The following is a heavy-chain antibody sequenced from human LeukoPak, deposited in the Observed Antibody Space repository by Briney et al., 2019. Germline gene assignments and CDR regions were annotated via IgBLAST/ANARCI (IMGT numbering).Heavy chain of an antibody. D-gene: IGHD3-9*01. CDR1: GFTFSDYY. Sequence: AGGSLRLSCAASGFTFSDYYMSWIRQAPGEGLEWVSYISDSSSYTKYADSVKGRFTISRDNAKNSLYLQMNSLRAEDTAVYYCASLNYDILTGSYYFDYWGQGTLVTISS. V-gene: IGHV3-11*03. J-gene: IGHJ4*02. CDR3: ASLNYDILTGSYYFDY. CDR2: ISDSSSYT.